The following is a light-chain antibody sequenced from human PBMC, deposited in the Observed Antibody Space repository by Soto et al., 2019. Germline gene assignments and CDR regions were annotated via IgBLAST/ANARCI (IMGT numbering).Light chain of an antibody. Sequence: DIQMTQSPSSLSASIGDRVTISCRASQDISSSLNWYQHKSGKAPKLLIYAASGLHSGVPSRFSGSGSGTDFTLTISRLEPEDFAVYYCQQHGSSPLTFGGGTKVDIK. J-gene: IGKJ4*01. CDR1: QDISSS. CDR2: AAS. V-gene: IGKV1-39*01. CDR3: QQHGSSPLT.